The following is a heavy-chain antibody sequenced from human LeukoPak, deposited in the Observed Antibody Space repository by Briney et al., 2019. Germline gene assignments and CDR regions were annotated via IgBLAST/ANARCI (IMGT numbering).Heavy chain of an antibody. V-gene: IGHV4-31*03. J-gene: IGHJ4*02. D-gene: IGHD2-15*01. CDR1: GGSINNGDLY. Sequence: SETLSLTCTVSGGSINNGDLYWSWIRHHPGAGLEWIGNIYYTGSTYYNPSLGSRVTISVDTSKNQFSLTPNSVTAADTAVYYCVSAPNPFYFDFWGQGTLVTVSA. CDR2: IYYTGST. CDR3: VSAPNPFYFDF.